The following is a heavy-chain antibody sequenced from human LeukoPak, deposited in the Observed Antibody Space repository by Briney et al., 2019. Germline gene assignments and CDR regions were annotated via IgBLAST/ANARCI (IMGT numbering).Heavy chain of an antibody. CDR3: ARDRNYYYDSSGQRD. Sequence: PGGSLRLSCAASGFTFSSYSMNWVRQAPGKGLEWVSSISSSSSYIYYADSVKGRFTISRGNAKNSLYLQMNSLRAEDTAVYYCARDRNYYYDSSGQRDWGQGTLVTVSS. V-gene: IGHV3-21*01. CDR2: ISSSSSYI. CDR1: GFTFSSYS. D-gene: IGHD3-22*01. J-gene: IGHJ4*02.